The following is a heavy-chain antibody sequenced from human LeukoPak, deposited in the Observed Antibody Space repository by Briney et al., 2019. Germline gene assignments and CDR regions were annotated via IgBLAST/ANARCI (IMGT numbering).Heavy chain of an antibody. V-gene: IGHV3-23*01. D-gene: IGHD6-13*01. CDR2: ISGSGGST. CDR1: GFTFSSYA. Sequence: GGSLRLSCAASGFTFSSYAMSWVRQAPGKGREWVSAISGSGGSTYYADSVKGRFTISRDNSKNTLYLQMNSLRAEDTAVYYCAKAGGFYSSSWYDYWGQGTLVTASS. J-gene: IGHJ4*02. CDR3: AKAGGFYSSSWYDY.